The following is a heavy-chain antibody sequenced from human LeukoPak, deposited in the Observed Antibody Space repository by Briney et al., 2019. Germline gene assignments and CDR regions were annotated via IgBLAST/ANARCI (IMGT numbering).Heavy chain of an antibody. CDR3: AKDKTPYYDSSGYPDY. J-gene: IGHJ4*02. CDR2: ISWNSGSI. D-gene: IGHD3-22*01. V-gene: IGHV3-9*01. Sequence: GGSLRLSCAASGFTFDDYAMHWVRQAPGTGLEWVSGISWNSGSIGYADSVKGRFTISRDNAKNSLYLQMNSLRAEDTALYYCAKDKTPYYDSSGYPDYWGQGTLVTVSS. CDR1: GFTFDDYA.